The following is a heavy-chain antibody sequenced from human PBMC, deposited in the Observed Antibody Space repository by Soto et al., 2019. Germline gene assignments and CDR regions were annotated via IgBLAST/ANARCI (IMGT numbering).Heavy chain of an antibody. V-gene: IGHV3-23*01. CDR2: ISGSGGST. J-gene: IGHJ6*02. CDR1: GFTFSNYA. D-gene: IGHD1-1*01. Sequence: GGSLRLSCAASGFTFSNYAMSWVRQAPGKGLEWVSVISGSGGSTYYADSVKGRFTISRDNSKNTLYMQMNSLRAEDTAVYYCAKQQGPGTPYYYAMDVWGQGTTVTVSS. CDR3: AKQQGPGTPYYYAMDV.